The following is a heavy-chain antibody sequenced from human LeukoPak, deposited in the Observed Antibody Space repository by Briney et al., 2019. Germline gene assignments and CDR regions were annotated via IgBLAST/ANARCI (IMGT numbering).Heavy chain of an antibody. Sequence: SETLSLTCTVSGGSISSYYWSWIRQPPGKGLEWIGYIYYSGSTNYNPSLKSRVTISVDTSKNQFSLKLSSVTAADTAAYYCARADYDILTGYHGLYYFDYWGQGTLVTVSS. D-gene: IGHD3-9*01. CDR3: ARADYDILTGYHGLYYFDY. CDR2: IYYSGST. J-gene: IGHJ4*02. V-gene: IGHV4-59*01. CDR1: GGSISSYY.